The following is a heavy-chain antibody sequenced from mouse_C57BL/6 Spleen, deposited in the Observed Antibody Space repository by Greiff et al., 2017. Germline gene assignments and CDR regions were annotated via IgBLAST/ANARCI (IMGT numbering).Heavy chain of an antibody. Sequence: ESGPGLVKPSQSLSLTCSVTGYSITSGYYWNWIRQFPGNKLEWMGYISYDGSNNYNPSLKNRISITRDTSKNQFFLKLNSVTTEDTATYYCARDRGGYFDVWGTGTTVTVSS. J-gene: IGHJ1*03. CDR1: GYSITSGYY. CDR2: ISYDGSN. CDR3: ARDRGGYFDV. V-gene: IGHV3-6*01.